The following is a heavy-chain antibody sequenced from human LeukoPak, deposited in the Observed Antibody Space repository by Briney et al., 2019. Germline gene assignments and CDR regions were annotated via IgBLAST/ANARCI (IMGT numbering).Heavy chain of an antibody. CDR1: GFTFGFYG. CDR2: IRGKAYGGTT. V-gene: IGHV3-49*04. D-gene: IGHD2-8*02. CDR3: IRDQYCTGGTCYFDY. J-gene: IGHJ4*02. Sequence: GGSLRLSCTASGFTFGFYGMNCVRQAPGKGLEGVGFIRGKAYGGTTEYAASVKGRFTISRDDSKSIAYLQMNSLKTEDTAVYFCIRDQYCTGGTCYFDYWGQGTLVTVSS.